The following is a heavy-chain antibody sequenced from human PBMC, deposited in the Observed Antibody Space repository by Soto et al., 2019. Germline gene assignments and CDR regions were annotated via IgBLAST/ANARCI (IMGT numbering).Heavy chain of an antibody. J-gene: IGHJ4*02. CDR3: ANSIAVAGLYYFDY. CDR2: ISGSGGST. V-gene: IGHV3-23*01. Sequence: GGSLRLSCAASGFTFSSYAMSWVRQAPGKGLEWVSAISGSGGSTYYADSVKGRFTISRDNSKNTLYLQMNSLRAEDTAVYYCANSIAVAGLYYFDYWGQGTLGTVSS. D-gene: IGHD6-19*01. CDR1: GFTFSSYA.